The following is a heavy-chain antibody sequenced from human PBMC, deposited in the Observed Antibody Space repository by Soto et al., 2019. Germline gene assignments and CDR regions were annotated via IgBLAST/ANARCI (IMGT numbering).Heavy chain of an antibody. D-gene: IGHD6-6*01. CDR2: ITATDGKT. CDR3: AKDEGTSSTVFDY. V-gene: IGHV3-23*01. Sequence: PGGSLRLSCVASGFNFKAYAMGWVRQAPGKGLEWVSSITATDGKTYYADSVRGRFTISRDNSKNSLFLQMNGLRPEDSALHYCAKDEGTSSTVFDYWGQGTLVTVSS. J-gene: IGHJ4*02. CDR1: GFNFKAYA.